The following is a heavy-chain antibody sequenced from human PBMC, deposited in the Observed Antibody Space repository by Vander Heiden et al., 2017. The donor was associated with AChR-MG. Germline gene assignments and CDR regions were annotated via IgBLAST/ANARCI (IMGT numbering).Heavy chain of an antibody. D-gene: IGHD3-16*01. J-gene: IGHJ4*02. CDR3: AKDLFDYIWGSYFDY. V-gene: IGHV3-30*18. CDR2: ISYDGSNK. CDR1: GFTFSSYG. Sequence: QVQLVESGGGVVQPGRSLRLSCAASGFTFSSYGMHWVRQAPGKGLEWVAVISYDGSNKYYADSVKGRFTISRDNSKNTLYLQMNSLRAEDTAVYYCAKDLFDYIWGSYFDYWGQGTLVTVSS.